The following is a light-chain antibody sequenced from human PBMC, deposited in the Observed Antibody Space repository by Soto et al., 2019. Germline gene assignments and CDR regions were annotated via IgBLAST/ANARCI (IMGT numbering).Light chain of an antibody. CDR2: DAS. Sequence: EIVLTQSPFTLSLSPGERATLSCRASQSVSTFLAWYQQKPGQAPRLLIYDASNRATGIPARFSGSGSGTEFTLTISSLQSEDFAVYYCQQYNNWPPITFGQGTRLEIK. V-gene: IGKV3-15*01. J-gene: IGKJ5*01. CDR3: QQYNNWPPIT. CDR1: QSVSTF.